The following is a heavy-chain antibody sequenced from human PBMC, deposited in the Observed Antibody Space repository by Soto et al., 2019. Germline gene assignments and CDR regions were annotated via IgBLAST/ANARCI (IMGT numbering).Heavy chain of an antibody. Sequence: SETLSLTCTVSGGSISSYYWSWIQQPPGKGLEWIGYIYYSGSTNYNPSLKSRVTISVDTSKNQFSLKLSSVTAADTAVYYCARVGSSGWYFFDYWGQGTLVTVSS. CDR3: ARVGSSGWYFFDY. V-gene: IGHV4-59*01. CDR2: IYYSGST. CDR1: GGSISSYY. D-gene: IGHD6-19*01. J-gene: IGHJ4*02.